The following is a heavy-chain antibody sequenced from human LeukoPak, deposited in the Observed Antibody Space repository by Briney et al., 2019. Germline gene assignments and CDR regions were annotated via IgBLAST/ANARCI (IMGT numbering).Heavy chain of an antibody. Sequence: GGSLRLSCAASGFTFSSYAMSWVRQAPGKGLEWVSTISGSGGTTYNADSVKGRFTISRDNSKNTLYLQMNSLRAEDTAVYYCAKDQGLGATGLFDYWGQGTLVTVSS. CDR1: GFTFSSYA. D-gene: IGHD1-26*01. V-gene: IGHV3-23*01. CDR3: AKDQGLGATGLFDY. CDR2: ISGSGGTT. J-gene: IGHJ4*02.